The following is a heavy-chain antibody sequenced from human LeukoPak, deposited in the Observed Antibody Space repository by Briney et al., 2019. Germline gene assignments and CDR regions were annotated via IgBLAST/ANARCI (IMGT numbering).Heavy chain of an antibody. CDR3: AKAGEILLLFGEGYYYGMDV. D-gene: IGHD3-10*01. CDR2: ISGDGGST. J-gene: IGHJ6*02. CDR1: GFTFDDYA. Sequence: SGGSLRLSCAASGFTFDDYAMHWVRQAPGKGLEWVSLISGDGGSTYYADSVKGRFTISRDNSKNSLYLQMNSLRTEDTALYYWAKAGEILLLFGEGYYYGMDVWGQGTTVTVSS. V-gene: IGHV3-43*02.